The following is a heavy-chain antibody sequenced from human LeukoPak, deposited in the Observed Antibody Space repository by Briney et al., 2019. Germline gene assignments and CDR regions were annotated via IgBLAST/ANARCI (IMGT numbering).Heavy chain of an antibody. CDR1: GGSISSSNYY. Sequence: SETLSLTCTVSGGSISSSNYYWGWIRQPPGKGLEWIGEINHSGSTNYNPSLKSRVTISVDTSKNQFSLKLSSVTAADTAVYYCARRRRYFDWLSVFDYWGQGTLVTVSS. CDR3: ARRRRYFDWLSVFDY. V-gene: IGHV4-39*07. D-gene: IGHD3-9*01. CDR2: INHSGST. J-gene: IGHJ4*02.